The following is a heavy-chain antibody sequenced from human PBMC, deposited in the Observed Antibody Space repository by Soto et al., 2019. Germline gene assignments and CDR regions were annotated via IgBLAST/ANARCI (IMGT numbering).Heavy chain of an antibody. D-gene: IGHD3-10*01. CDR3: ARDKVRVIYYYMDV. Sequence: QVQLVESGGGVVQPGRSLRLSCAASGFTFSSYGMHWVRQAPGKGLEWVAVIWYDGSNKYYADSVKGRFTISRDNSKNTLYLQMNSLRAEDTAVYYYARDKVRVIYYYMDVWGKGTTVTVSS. CDR1: GFTFSSYG. J-gene: IGHJ6*03. V-gene: IGHV3-33*01. CDR2: IWYDGSNK.